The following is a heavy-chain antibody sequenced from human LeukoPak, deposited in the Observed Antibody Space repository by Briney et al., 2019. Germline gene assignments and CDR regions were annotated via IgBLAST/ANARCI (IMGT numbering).Heavy chain of an antibody. CDR2: IYVGDSDT. CDR1: GYSFTSYW. CDR3: ARHTRYSSSSRVFDY. V-gene: IGHV5-51*01. D-gene: IGHD6-6*01. Sequence: GESLKISCKGSGYSFTSYWIGWVRQMPGKGLEWMGIIYVGDSDTRYSPSFQGQVTISVDKSISTAYLQWTSLKASGTAMYYCARHTRYSSSSRVFDYWGQGTLVTVSS. J-gene: IGHJ4*02.